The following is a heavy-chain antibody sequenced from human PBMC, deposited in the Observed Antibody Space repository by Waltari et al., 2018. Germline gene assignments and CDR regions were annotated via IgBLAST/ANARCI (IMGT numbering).Heavy chain of an antibody. V-gene: IGHV3-21*02. J-gene: IGHJ4*02. CDR3: TRDVYGSGGDYFEP. CDR2: ITSSSTHI. CDR1: GFTFSSGG. Sequence: QLVESGGGLVKPGGSGRLPCSAYGFTFSSGGMTWVRQAPGKGLEWIASITSSSTHIFYADAVKGRFTISRDDAKDSLYLQVDSLRVDDTGVYYCTRDVYGSGGDYFEPWGQGTLVTVSS. D-gene: IGHD6-19*01.